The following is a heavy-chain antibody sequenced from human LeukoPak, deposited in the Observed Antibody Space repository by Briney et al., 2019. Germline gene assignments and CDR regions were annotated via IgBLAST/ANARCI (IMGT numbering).Heavy chain of an antibody. J-gene: IGHJ5*02. CDR3: ARVEGPLRFDP. Sequence: GASVKVSCKASGGTFISYAISWVRQAPGQGLEWMGGIIPIFGTANYAQKSQGRVTITADESTSTAYMELSSLRSEDTAVYYCARVEGPLRFDPWGQGTLVTVSS. V-gene: IGHV1-69*13. CDR1: GGTFISYA. CDR2: IIPIFGTA. D-gene: IGHD3-3*01.